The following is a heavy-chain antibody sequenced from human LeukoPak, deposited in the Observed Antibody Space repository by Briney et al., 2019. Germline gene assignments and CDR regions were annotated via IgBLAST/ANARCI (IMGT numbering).Heavy chain of an antibody. J-gene: IGHJ5*02. CDR3: AKGGSSGYYGSA. CDR2: ISGSGGST. D-gene: IGHD3-22*01. CDR1: GFTFTSYA. Sequence: PGGSLRLSCAASGFTFTSYAMSWVRQAPGKGLEWVSAISGSGGSTYYADSVKGRFTISRDNSKNTLYLQMNSLRAEDTAVYYCAKGGSSGYYGSAWGQGTLVTASS. V-gene: IGHV3-23*01.